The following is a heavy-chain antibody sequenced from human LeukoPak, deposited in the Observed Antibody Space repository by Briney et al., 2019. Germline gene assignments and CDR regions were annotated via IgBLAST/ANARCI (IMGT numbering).Heavy chain of an antibody. D-gene: IGHD6-6*01. CDR1: GGTFSSYA. Sequence: SVKVSCKASGGTFSSYAISWVRQAPGQGLEWMGGIIPILGTANYAQKFQGRVTITADESTSTAYMELSSLRSEDTAVYYCARDRAARPSLGDAFDIWGQGTMVTVSS. V-gene: IGHV1-69*13. CDR3: ARDRAARPSLGDAFDI. J-gene: IGHJ3*02. CDR2: IIPILGTA.